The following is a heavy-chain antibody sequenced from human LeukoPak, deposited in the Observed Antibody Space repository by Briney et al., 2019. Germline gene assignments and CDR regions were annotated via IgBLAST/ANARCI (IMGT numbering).Heavy chain of an antibody. CDR2: IYYSGST. Sequence: SETLSLTCAVSGGSISSYYWSWIRQPPGKGLEWIGYIYYSGSTNYNPSLKSRVTISVDTSKNQFSLKLSSVTAADTAVYYCARGGAPVDYWGQGTLVTVSS. CDR1: GGSISSYY. J-gene: IGHJ4*02. CDR3: ARGGAPVDY. V-gene: IGHV4-59*01.